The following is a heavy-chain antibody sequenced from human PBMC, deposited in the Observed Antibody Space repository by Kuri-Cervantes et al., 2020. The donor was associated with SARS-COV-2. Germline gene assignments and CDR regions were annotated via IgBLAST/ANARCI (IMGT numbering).Heavy chain of an antibody. Sequence: SETLSLTCAVSGGSISSSNWWSWIRQPPGKGLEWIGEINHSGSTNYNPSLKSRVTVSVDTSKNQFSLKLSSVTAADTAVYYCARALRYYDSSGYHNWFDPWGQGTLVTVSS. D-gene: IGHD3-22*01. V-gene: IGHV4-4*02. CDR3: ARALRYYDSSGYHNWFDP. J-gene: IGHJ5*02. CDR1: GGSISSSNW. CDR2: INHSGST.